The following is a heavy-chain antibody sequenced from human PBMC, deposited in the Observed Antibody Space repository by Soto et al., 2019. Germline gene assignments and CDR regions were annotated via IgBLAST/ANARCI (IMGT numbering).Heavy chain of an antibody. J-gene: IGHJ5*02. V-gene: IGHV4-59*02. CDR2: TSYTGNT. CDR3: ARDIHACFPHYLYP. CDR1: GGSVTSHH. D-gene: IGHD3-16*01. Sequence: SETLSLTCFVSGGSVTSHHRSWIRQFPGQGLEWIAYTSYTGNTKYTPSLQSRVILSLDTSQNQLPLQWTSITAAATDVYYCARDIHACFPHYLYPWGQGTLVTVSS.